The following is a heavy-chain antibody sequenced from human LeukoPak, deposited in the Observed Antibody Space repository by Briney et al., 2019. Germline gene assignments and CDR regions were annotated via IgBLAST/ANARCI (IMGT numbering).Heavy chain of an antibody. CDR2: IDPNGTT. CDR1: GGAFSGYS. Sequence: SETLSLTCAVYGGAFSGYSWSWIRQPPGKGLEWIGEIDPNGTTNYNPSLKSRVTVSVDTCKNQFSLNLNSVTAADTAVYYCARGQVEMATTTTFDYWGQGTLVTVSS. CDR3: ARGQVEMATTTTFDY. D-gene: IGHD5-24*01. V-gene: IGHV4-34*01. J-gene: IGHJ4*02.